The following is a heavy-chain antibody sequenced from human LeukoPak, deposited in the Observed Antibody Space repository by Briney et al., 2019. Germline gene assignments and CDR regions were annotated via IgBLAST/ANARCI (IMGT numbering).Heavy chain of an antibody. CDR3: ARDLFIVATGSYY. J-gene: IGHJ4*02. Sequence: PGGSLRLSCAASGFTFSSYTMNWVRQAPGKGLEWVSSISSSSTYIYYADSVKGRFTISRDNAKNSLYLQMNSLRAEDTAVYYCARDLFIVATGSYYWGQGTLVTVSS. CDR2: ISSSSTYI. CDR1: GFTFSSYT. V-gene: IGHV3-21*01. D-gene: IGHD5-12*01.